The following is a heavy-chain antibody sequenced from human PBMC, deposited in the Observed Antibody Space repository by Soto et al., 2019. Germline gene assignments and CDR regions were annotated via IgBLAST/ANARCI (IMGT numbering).Heavy chain of an antibody. J-gene: IGHJ6*02. CDR1: GFPFSNYG. Sequence: QVQLVESGGGVVQPGRSLRLSCAASGFPFSNYGMHWVRQAPGKGLEWLAVISYDGNTKYYAESVKGRFTISRDSSKNPVFLQMSSLREEDTAVYLCAKETDYDLYYGMDVWGQGTTVTGSS. CDR3: AKETDYDLYYGMDV. V-gene: IGHV3-30*18. D-gene: IGHD4-17*01. CDR2: ISYDGNTK.